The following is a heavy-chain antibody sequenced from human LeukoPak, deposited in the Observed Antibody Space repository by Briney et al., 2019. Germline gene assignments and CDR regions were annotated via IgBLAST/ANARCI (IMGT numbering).Heavy chain of an antibody. CDR3: ARADSIAAAVYYYYYGMDV. D-gene: IGHD6-13*01. CDR1: GFTFGDSA. V-gene: IGHV3-30-3*01. J-gene: IGHJ6*02. Sequence: QPGGSLRLSCAASGFTFGDSAMHWVRQAPGKGLERVAVISYDGSNKYYADSVKGRFTISRDNSKNTLYLQMNSLRAEDTAVYYCARADSIAAAVYYYYYGMDVWGQGTTVTVSS. CDR2: ISYDGSNK.